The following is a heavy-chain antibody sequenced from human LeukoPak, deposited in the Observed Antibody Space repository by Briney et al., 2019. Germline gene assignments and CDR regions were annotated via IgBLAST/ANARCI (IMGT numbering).Heavy chain of an antibody. CDR1: GYSISSGYY. J-gene: IGHJ1*01. CDR2: IYNSGCT. D-gene: IGHD6-19*01. CDR3: ASGQWLVHLYFQH. Sequence: PSETLSLTCAVSGYSISSGYYWGWIRQPPGRGLECFGIIYNSGCTYYNPSLKSRVTISVDTAKNQLSLKLSSVTAAERAVYYCASGQWLVHLYFQHWGQGTLVTVSS. V-gene: IGHV4-38-2*01.